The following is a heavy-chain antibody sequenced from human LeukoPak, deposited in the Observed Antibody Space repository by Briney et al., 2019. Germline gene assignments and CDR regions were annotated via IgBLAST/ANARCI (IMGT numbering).Heavy chain of an antibody. J-gene: IGHJ3*02. CDR2: IRYDGSNK. CDR3: AKDRRPTYYSDSSGYYFRDAFDI. Sequence: PGGSLRLSCAASGFTFSSYGMHWVRQAPGKGLEWVAFIRYDGSNKHYADSVKGRFTISRDNSKNTLYLQMNSLRPEDTAVYYCAKDRRPTYYSDSSGYYFRDAFDIWGQGTMVTVSS. D-gene: IGHD3-22*01. V-gene: IGHV3-30*02. CDR1: GFTFSSYG.